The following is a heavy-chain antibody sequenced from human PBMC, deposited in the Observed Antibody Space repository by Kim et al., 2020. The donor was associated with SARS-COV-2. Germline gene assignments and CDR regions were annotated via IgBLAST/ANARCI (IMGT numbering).Heavy chain of an antibody. J-gene: IGHJ5*02. CDR1: GGSISSYY. Sequence: SETLSRTCTVSGGSISSYYWRWIRQPPGKGLEWIGYIYYSGSTNYNPSIKSRVTISVDTSKNQFSLKLSSVTAADTAVYYCATLWFGEDANGFDPWGQGTLVTVSS. CDR3: ATLWFGEDANGFDP. CDR2: IYYSGST. D-gene: IGHD3-10*01. V-gene: IGHV4-59*08.